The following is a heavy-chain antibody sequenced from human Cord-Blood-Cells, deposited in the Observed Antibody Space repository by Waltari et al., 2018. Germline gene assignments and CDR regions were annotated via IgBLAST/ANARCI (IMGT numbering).Heavy chain of an antibody. J-gene: IGHJ4*02. CDR3: ARGIYSSSSA. V-gene: IGHV4-34*01. CDR2: INHSGRT. CDR1: GGSFSGYY. Sequence: QVQLQQWGAGLLKPSETLSLTCAVYGGSFSGYYWSWIRQPPGKGLEWIGEINHSGRTNYNPSLKSRVTISVDTSKNQFSLKLSSVTAADTAVYYCARGIYSSSSAWGQGTLVTVSS. D-gene: IGHD6-6*01.